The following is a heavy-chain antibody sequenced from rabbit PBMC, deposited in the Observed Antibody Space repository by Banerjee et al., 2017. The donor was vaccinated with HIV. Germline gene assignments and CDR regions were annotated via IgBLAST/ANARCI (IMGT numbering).Heavy chain of an antibody. Sequence: QQLEESGGDLVKPGASLTLTCTASEFSLSGDWFMCWVRQAPGKGLEWVACIYVGGGGGTWYASWAKGRFTISKSSSTTVTLQMTSLTAADTATYFCARDASRSGNWGYFNLWGPGTLVTVS. J-gene: IGHJ4*01. CDR1: EFSLSGDWF. D-gene: IGHD1-1*01. V-gene: IGHV1S40*01. CDR2: IYVGGGGGT. CDR3: ARDASRSGNWGYFNL.